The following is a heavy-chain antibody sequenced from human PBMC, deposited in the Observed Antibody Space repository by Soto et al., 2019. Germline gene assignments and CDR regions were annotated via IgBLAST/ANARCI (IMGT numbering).Heavy chain of an antibody. CDR2: IYYSGST. Sequence: QVQLQESGPGLVKPSQTLSLTCTVSGGSISSGDYYWSWIRQPPGKGLEWIGYIYYSGSTYYNPSLQSRVTISVDTSKNQFSLMLSSVTAADTAVYYCAAYAATGTTPLDYWGQGTLVTVSS. CDR3: AAYAATGTTPLDY. V-gene: IGHV4-30-4*01. CDR1: GGSISSGDYY. J-gene: IGHJ4*02. D-gene: IGHD4-17*01.